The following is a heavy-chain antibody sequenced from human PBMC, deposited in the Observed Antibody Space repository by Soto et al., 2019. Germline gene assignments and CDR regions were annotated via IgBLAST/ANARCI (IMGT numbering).Heavy chain of an antibody. CDR3: ARGYYDILTGYLGEFDY. J-gene: IGHJ4*02. CDR2: IYYSGST. CDR1: GSSISSYY. V-gene: IGHV4-59*01. D-gene: IGHD3-9*01. Sequence: PSETLSLTCTSSGSSISSYYWSWIRQPPGKGLEWIGYIYYSGSTNYNPSLKSRVTISVDTSKNQFSLKLSSVTAADTAVYYCARGYYDILTGYLGEFDYWGQGTLVTVSS.